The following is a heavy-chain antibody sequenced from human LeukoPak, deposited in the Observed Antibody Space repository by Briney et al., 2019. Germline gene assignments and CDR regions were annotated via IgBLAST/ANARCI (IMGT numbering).Heavy chain of an antibody. CDR1: GYTFTGSY. Sequence: ASVKVSCKASGYTFTGSYMYWVRQAPGQGLEWMGWINPNSGGTNYAQKFQGRVTMTRDTSISTAYMELTRLRSDDTAVYYCARELSGSCSGGRCPNEGFDYWGQGTLVTVSS. V-gene: IGHV1-2*02. CDR2: INPNSGGT. D-gene: IGHD2-15*01. J-gene: IGHJ4*02. CDR3: ARELSGSCSGGRCPNEGFDY.